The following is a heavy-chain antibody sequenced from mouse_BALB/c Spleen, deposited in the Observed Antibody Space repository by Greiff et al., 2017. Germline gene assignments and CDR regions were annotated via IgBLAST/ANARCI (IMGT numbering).Heavy chain of an antibody. D-gene: IGHD1-1*01. CDR2: INPNNGGT. J-gene: IGHJ3*01. CDR3: ARGGYYGSRGFAY. V-gene: IGHV1-18*01. Sequence: VHVKQSGPELVKPGASVKIPCKASGYTFTDYNMDWVKQSHGKSLEWIGDINPNNGGTIYNQKFKGKATLTVDKSSSTAYMELRSLTSEDTAVYYCARGGYYGSRGFAYWGQGTLVTVSA. CDR1: GYTFTDYN.